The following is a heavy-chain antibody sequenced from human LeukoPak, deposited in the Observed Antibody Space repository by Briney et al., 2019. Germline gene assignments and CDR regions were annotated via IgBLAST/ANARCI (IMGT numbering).Heavy chain of an antibody. J-gene: IGHJ4*02. CDR2: IRYDGSNK. CDR3: ARGFLRYFDY. D-gene: IGHD3-9*01. CDR1: GFTFSSYG. V-gene: IGHV3-30*02. Sequence: GGSLRLSCAASGFTFSSYGMHWVRQAPGKGLEWVAFIRYDGSNKYYADSVKGRFTISRDNSKNTLCLQMNSLRAEDTAVYYCARGFLRYFDYWGQGTLVTVSS.